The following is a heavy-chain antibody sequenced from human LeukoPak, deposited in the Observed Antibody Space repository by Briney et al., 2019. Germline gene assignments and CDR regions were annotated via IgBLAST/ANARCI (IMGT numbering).Heavy chain of an antibody. CDR1: GFPFNAYW. CDR2: IRQDGDTK. D-gene: IGHD6-13*01. J-gene: IGHJ4*02. CDR3: ARSLPYGTTWYGRSDF. V-gene: IGHV3-7*03. Sequence: GGSLRLSCAASGFPFNAYWMTWVRQAPGKGLGWVANIRQDGDTKYYVDSVKGRFTISRDNAMSSLYLQMNSLRAEDTAIYYCARSLPYGTTWYGRSDFWGQGTLVTVSS.